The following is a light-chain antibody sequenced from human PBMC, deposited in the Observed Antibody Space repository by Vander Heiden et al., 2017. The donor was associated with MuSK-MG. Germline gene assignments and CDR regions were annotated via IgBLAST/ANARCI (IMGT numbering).Light chain of an antibody. CDR1: SSDVGSYNL. V-gene: IGLV2-23*02. J-gene: IGLJ2*01. CDR2: DVS. Sequence: QSALTQPASVSGSPGQSITISCTVTSSDVGSYNLVSWYQQHPGDAPKLMIYDVSKRPSGVSNRFSGSKAGNTASLTISGLQAEDDADYYCCPYAGSSTLVFGGGTKLTVL. CDR3: CPYAGSSTLV.